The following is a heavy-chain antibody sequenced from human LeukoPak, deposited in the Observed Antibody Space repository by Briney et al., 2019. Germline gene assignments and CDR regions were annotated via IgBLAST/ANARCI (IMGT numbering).Heavy chain of an antibody. V-gene: IGHV1-69*01. D-gene: IGHD3-22*01. CDR1: GGTFSSYA. CDR3: ARSPNYGSSGYYHYYFEY. CDR2: IIPIFGTA. J-gene: IGHJ4*02. Sequence: SVKVSCKASGGTFSSYAISWVRQAPGQGLEWMRGIIPIFGTANYAQKFQGRVTITADESTSTAYMELSSLRSEDTAVYYCARSPNYGSSGYYHYYFEYWGQGTLVTVSS.